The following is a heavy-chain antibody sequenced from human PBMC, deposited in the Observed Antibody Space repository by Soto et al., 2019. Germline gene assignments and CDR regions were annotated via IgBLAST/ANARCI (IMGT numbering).Heavy chain of an antibody. V-gene: IGHV3-66*01. CDR1: GFTVSSNY. J-gene: IGHJ4*02. CDR2: IYSGGST. Sequence: EVQLVESGGGLVQPGGSLRLSCAASGFTVSSNYMSWVRQAPGKGLEWVSVIYSGGSTYYADSVKGRFTISRDNSKNTLYLQMNSLRAEDTAVYYCASEGYGGNSGIAYWGQGTLVTVSS. CDR3: ASEGYGGNSGIAY. D-gene: IGHD4-17*01.